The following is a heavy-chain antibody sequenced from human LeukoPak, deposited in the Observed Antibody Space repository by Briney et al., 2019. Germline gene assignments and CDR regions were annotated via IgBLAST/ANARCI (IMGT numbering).Heavy chain of an antibody. CDR1: GFTFSNAW. CDR3: ARVIVLRGYMDV. V-gene: IGHV3-15*01. CDR2: IKSKTDGGTT. J-gene: IGHJ6*03. Sequence: PGGSLRLSCAASGFTFSNAWMSWVRQAPGKGLEWVGRIKSKTDGGTTDYAAPVKGRFTISRDDSKNTLYLQMNSLRAEDTAVYYCARVIVLRGYMDVWGKGTTVTVSS. D-gene: IGHD1-26*01.